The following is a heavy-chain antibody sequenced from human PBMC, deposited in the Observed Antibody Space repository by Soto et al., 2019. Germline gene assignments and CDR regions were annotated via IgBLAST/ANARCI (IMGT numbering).Heavy chain of an antibody. V-gene: IGHV5-51*01. Sequence: PGESMKNSCKASGDSFTSFWIGWVRQMPGKGLEWMGIIYPGDSNTIYSPSFQGQVTISADRSISTAYLQWSSLKASDTAMYYCAKQAPGYSNGPAFDSWGQGTLVTVS. CDR2: IYPGDSNT. CDR1: GDSFTSFW. J-gene: IGHJ4*02. CDR3: AKQAPGYSNGPAFDS. D-gene: IGHD5-18*01.